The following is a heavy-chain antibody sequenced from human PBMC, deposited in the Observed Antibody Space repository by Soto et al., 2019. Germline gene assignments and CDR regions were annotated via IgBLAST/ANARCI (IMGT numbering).Heavy chain of an antibody. V-gene: IGHV3-23*01. D-gene: IGHD2-2*02. Sequence: SGAASVFTYSEYAISRARQPPGKGLEWVSVISAGGSTYYADSVKGRFTVSRANSKNTLYLQMNSLRAEDTAVYYCANVPIWCSSTSCYTEGFDYWGQGTLVTVSS. CDR1: VFTYSEYA. J-gene: IGHJ4*02. CDR2: ISAGGST. CDR3: ANVPIWCSSTSCYTEGFDY.